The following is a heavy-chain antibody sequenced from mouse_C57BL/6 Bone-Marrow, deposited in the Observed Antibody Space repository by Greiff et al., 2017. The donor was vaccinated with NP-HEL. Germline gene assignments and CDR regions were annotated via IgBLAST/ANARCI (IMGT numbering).Heavy chain of an antibody. V-gene: IGHV5-4*01. CDR3: ARAPNCFYYFDY. CDR2: ISDGGSST. J-gene: IGHJ2*01. Sequence: EVQGVESGGGLVKPGGSLKLSCAASGFSFSSYAMSWVRQTPEKRLEWVATISDGGSSTYYPDNVKGRFTISRDNAKSNLYLQMSRLKSDDTAMYYCARAPNCFYYFDYWGQGTTLTVSS. D-gene: IGHD4-1*01. CDR1: GFSFSSYA.